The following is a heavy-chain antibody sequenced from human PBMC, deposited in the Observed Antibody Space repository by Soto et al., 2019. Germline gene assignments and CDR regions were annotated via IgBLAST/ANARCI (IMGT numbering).Heavy chain of an antibody. CDR3: ARGITGTTFDY. CDR1: GFIVSHNY. CDR2: IYSSGTT. D-gene: IGHD1-20*01. V-gene: IGHV3-53*01. Sequence: GGSLRLSCTPSGFIVSHNYMSWVRQAPGTGLEWVSVIYSSGTTYYADSVKGRFTISRDDSKNALYLQMNSLRAEDTAVYYCARGITGTTFDYWGQGTLVTVSS. J-gene: IGHJ4*02.